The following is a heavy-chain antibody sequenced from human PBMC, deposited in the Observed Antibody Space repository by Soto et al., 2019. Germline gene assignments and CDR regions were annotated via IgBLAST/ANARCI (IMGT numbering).Heavy chain of an antibody. V-gene: IGHV4-31*03. CDR2: IYHIGSP. Sequence: PSETLSLTCTVSGRPVSSGGYYWTWIRQHPGRGLEWIGYIYHIGSPYYNPSLENRVTISLDTSKNQFSLNLTSVTAADTAIYYCVRDRALDSSGHWFDTWGEATLVTVSS. D-gene: IGHD3-22*01. J-gene: IGHJ5*02. CDR1: GRPVSSGGYY. CDR3: VRDRALDSSGHWFDT.